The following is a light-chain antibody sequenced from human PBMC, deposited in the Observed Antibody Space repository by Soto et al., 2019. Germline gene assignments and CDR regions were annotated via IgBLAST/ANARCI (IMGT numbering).Light chain of an antibody. Sequence: QSALTQPASVSGSPGQSIAISCTGTSSDVGTYDYVSWYQQYPDKAPKLIIYEVTQRPSGVSNRFSGSKSGNTASLTIFGLQAEDEADYYCSSHTSVNTRVFATGTKVTVL. V-gene: IGLV2-14*01. CDR3: SSHTSVNTRV. CDR1: SSDVGTYDY. J-gene: IGLJ1*01. CDR2: EVT.